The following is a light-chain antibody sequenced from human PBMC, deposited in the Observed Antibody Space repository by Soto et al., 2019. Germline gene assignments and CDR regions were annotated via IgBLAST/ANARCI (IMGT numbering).Light chain of an antibody. J-gene: IGKJ2*01. Sequence: VLTQSPGTLSLSPGERATLSCRASQSVSNKYLAWYQQKPGQPPRLLIFGSSDSATGIPDRFSGSGSGTDFTLTISRLEPEDFEVYYCQQYGSSPPYTFGQGTKLEIK. CDR3: QQYGSSPPYT. CDR2: GSS. V-gene: IGKV3-20*01. CDR1: QSVSNKY.